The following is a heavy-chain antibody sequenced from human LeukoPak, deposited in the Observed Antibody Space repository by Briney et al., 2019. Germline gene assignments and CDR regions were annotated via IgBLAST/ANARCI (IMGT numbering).Heavy chain of an antibody. CDR2: ISGSGGST. Sequence: GRSLRLSCAASGFTFSSYAMSWVRQAPGKGLEWVSAISGSGGSTYYADSVKGRFTISRDNSKNTLYLQMNSLRAEDTAVYYCAKAIGDYVWGSYRYPAFDYWGQGTLVTVSS. CDR1: GFTFSSYA. J-gene: IGHJ4*02. CDR3: AKAIGDYVWGSYRYPAFDY. D-gene: IGHD3-16*02. V-gene: IGHV3-23*01.